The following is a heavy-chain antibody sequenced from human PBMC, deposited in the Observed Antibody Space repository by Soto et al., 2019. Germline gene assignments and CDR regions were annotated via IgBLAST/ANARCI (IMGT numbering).Heavy chain of an antibody. D-gene: IGHD3-3*01. CDR2: IVVGSGNT. Sequence: SEKVSCKASGLTFSSFAVQWVRQARGQSLEWIGWIVVGSGNTDYAQKFRERVTITGDMATSTAYMELSSLRSEDTAVYYCAAAGFGGYFDLWGRGTLVTVS. V-gene: IGHV1-58*01. CDR1: GLTFSSFA. CDR3: AAAGFGGYFDL. J-gene: IGHJ2*01.